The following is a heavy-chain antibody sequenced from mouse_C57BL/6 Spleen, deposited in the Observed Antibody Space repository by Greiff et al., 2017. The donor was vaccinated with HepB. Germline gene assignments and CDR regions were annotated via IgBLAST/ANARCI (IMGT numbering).Heavy chain of an antibody. J-gene: IGHJ3*01. CDR2: IDPETGGT. V-gene: IGHV1-15*01. CDR3: TRADDGYYYPFAY. CDR1: GYTFTDYE. D-gene: IGHD2-3*01. Sequence: QVQLQQSGAELVRPGASVTLSCKASGYTFTDYEMHWVKQTPVHGLEWIGAIDPETGGTAYNQKFKGKAILTADKSSSTAYIELRSLTSEDSAVYYCTRADDGYYYPFAYWGQGTLVTVSA.